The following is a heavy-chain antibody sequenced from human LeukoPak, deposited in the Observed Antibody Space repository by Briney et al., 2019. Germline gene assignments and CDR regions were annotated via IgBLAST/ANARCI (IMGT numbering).Heavy chain of an antibody. CDR3: ARTTEAHSWRTRYYDYYMDV. J-gene: IGHJ6*03. D-gene: IGHD6-13*01. CDR1: GGSFSGYY. Sequence: SETLSLTCAVYGGSFSGYYWSWIRQPPGKGLEWIGYIYYSESTNCNPSLKSRVTISADMSKNQFSLKLSSVTAADTAVYYCARTTEAHSWRTRYYDYYMDVWGKGTTVTVSS. CDR2: IYYSEST. V-gene: IGHV4-59*01.